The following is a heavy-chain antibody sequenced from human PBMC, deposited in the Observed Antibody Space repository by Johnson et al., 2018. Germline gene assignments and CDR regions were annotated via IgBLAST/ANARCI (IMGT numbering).Heavy chain of an antibody. Sequence: QVQLVESGGGLVQPGGSLRLSCAASGFTFSSYGMHWVRQTPGKGLEGVAVISYDGSDEYYADSVKGRFTISRDNSKNTLYLQMNSLRAEDTAVYYCAKDVYRRLLSNYYYMDVWGKGTTVTVSS. CDR1: GFTFSSYG. CDR3: AKDVYRRLLSNYYYMDV. J-gene: IGHJ6*03. D-gene: IGHD5-12*01. CDR2: ISYDGSDE. V-gene: IGHV3-30*18.